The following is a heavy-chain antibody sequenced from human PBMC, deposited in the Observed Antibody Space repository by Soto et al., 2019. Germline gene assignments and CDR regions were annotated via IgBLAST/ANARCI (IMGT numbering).Heavy chain of an antibody. V-gene: IGHV3-48*02. CDR1: GFTFSGFA. CDR3: ARGSLIHFDY. Sequence: PGGSLRLSCAASGFTFSGFAMNWVRQAPGKGLEWISYIKTSTGTTHYADSVKGRFTISGDNAKDSVYLQMNSLRDEDTAVYYCARGSLIHFDYWGQGALVTVSS. CDR2: IKTSTGTT. J-gene: IGHJ4*02.